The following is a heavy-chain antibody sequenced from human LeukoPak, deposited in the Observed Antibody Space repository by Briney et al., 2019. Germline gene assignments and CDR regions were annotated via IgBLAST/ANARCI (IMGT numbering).Heavy chain of an antibody. D-gene: IGHD6-13*01. Sequence: ASVKVSCKVPGYTFTDYYIHWVRQAPGQGPEWMGWINPNSGGTNYAQKFQGRVTMTRDKSINTAHMELSWLRSDDTAVYYCAREAEIAAAGSAEYFQHWGQGTLVTVSS. CDR1: GYTFTDYY. CDR3: AREAEIAAAGSAEYFQH. J-gene: IGHJ1*01. CDR2: INPNSGGT. V-gene: IGHV1-2*02.